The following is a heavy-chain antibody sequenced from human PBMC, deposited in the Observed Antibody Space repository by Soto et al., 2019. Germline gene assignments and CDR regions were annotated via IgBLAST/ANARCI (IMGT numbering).Heavy chain of an antibody. J-gene: IGHJ4*02. Sequence: SETLSLTCAVYGGSFSGYYWSWIRQPPGKGLEWIGEINHSGSTNYNPSLKSRVTISVDTSKNQFSLKLSSVTAADTAVYYCARGRYYYGSGSYKRARLFDYWGQGTLVTVSS. D-gene: IGHD3-10*01. CDR2: INHSGST. CDR3: ARGRYYYGSGSYKRARLFDY. V-gene: IGHV4-34*01. CDR1: GGSFSGYY.